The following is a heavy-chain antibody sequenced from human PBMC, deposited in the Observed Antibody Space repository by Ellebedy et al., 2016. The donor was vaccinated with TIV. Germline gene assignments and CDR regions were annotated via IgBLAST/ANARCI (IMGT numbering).Heavy chain of an antibody. CDR2: IKSDGSEK. Sequence: GESLKISXAASGFAFSNFWMSWVRQAPGKGLEWVAKIKSDGSEKYYVDSVKGRFTISRDNAKNSLYLQMNSLRAEDTAVYYCARDASIHYDSSGWPYWGQGTLVTVSS. V-gene: IGHV3-7*01. D-gene: IGHD3-22*01. J-gene: IGHJ4*02. CDR1: GFAFSNFW. CDR3: ARDASIHYDSSGWPY.